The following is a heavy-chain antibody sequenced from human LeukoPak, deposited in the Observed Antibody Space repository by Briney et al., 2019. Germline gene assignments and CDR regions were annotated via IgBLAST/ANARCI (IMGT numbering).Heavy chain of an antibody. CDR2: INAGGGST. Sequence: GGSLRLSCAASGFIFSNFDMHWVRQAPGKGLEYVSSINAGGGSTYYAASVKGRFTISRDAVKDTLYLQMGSVRIEDTAVYYCARARGSSSWYPFDYWGQGTLVTVSS. J-gene: IGHJ4*02. CDR1: GFIFSNFD. V-gene: IGHV3-64*02. D-gene: IGHD6-13*01. CDR3: ARARGSSSWYPFDY.